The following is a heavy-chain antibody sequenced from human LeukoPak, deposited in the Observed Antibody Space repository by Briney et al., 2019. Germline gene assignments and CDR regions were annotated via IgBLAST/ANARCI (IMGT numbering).Heavy chain of an antibody. Sequence: ASVKVSCKASGYTFTSYGISWVRQAPGQGLEWMGWISAYNGNTNYAQKLQGRVTMTTDTSTSTANMELRSLRSDDTAVYYCARVLSGGWFDPWGQGTLVTVSS. J-gene: IGHJ5*02. D-gene: IGHD3-10*01. CDR2: ISAYNGNT. CDR3: ARVLSGGWFDP. CDR1: GYTFTSYG. V-gene: IGHV1-18*01.